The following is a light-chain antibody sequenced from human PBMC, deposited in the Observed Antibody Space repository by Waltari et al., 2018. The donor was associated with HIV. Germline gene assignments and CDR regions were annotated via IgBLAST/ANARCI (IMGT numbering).Light chain of an antibody. J-gene: IGKJ4*01. Sequence: EIVITPSPVTLSVSPAERVTLSCRASQSVKTNLAWYQQKPGQAPRLLMYGASTRATGIPARFSGSGSGTEFTITISSLQSEDFALYYCQQYNNWPPLTFGGGTTVEIK. CDR1: QSVKTN. CDR2: GAS. CDR3: QQYNNWPPLT. V-gene: IGKV3-15*01.